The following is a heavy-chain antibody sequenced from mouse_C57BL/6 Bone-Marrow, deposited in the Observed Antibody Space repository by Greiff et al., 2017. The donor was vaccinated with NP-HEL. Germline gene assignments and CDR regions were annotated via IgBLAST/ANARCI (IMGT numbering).Heavy chain of an antibody. D-gene: IGHD3-2*02. CDR3: ATLQLRLRRAWFAY. Sequence: VKLVESDAELVKPGASVKISCKVSGYTFTDHTIHWMKQRPEQGLEWIGYIYPRDGSTKYNEKFKGKATLTADKSSSTAYMQLNSLTSEDSAVYFCATLQLRLRRAWFAYWGQGTLVTVSA. J-gene: IGHJ3*01. CDR2: IYPRDGST. CDR1: GYTFTDHT. V-gene: IGHV1-78*01.